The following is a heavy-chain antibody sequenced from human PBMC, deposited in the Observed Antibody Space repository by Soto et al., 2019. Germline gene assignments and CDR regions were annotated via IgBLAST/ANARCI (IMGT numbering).Heavy chain of an antibody. V-gene: IGHV1-58*02. CDR2: IVVGSGNT. CDR1: GFTFTSSA. D-gene: IGHD1-26*01. Sequence: ASVKVSCKASGFTFTSSAMQWVRQARGQRLEWIGWIVVGSGNTNYAQKFQERVTITRDMSTSTAYMELSSLRSDDTAVYYCAAESYSGSYSYYYCMDVLGQGTTVTVS. J-gene: IGHJ6*02. CDR3: AAESYSGSYSYYYCMDV.